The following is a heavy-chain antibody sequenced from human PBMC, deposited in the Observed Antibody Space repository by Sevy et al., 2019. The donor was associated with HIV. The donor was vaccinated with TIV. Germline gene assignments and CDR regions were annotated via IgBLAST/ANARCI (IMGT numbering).Heavy chain of an antibody. V-gene: IGHV3-23*01. J-gene: IGHJ4*02. CDR1: GFTFSSFA. D-gene: IGHD2-2*01. Sequence: GGSLRLSCAASGFTFSSFAMSWVRHIPGKGLEWVSTIIGRGGSAYYADSVKGRFTLSRDNSNNAVFLQMNRLRDEDKAVYYCAIPSPRIAPSSAAFFDYSGQGTLVTVSS. CDR2: IIGRGGSA. CDR3: AIPSPRIAPSSAAFFDY.